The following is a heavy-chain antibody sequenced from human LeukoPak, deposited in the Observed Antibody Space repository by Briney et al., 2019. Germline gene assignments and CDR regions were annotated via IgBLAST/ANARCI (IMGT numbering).Heavy chain of an antibody. V-gene: IGHV1-69*04. CDR1: GGTFSSYA. J-gene: IGHJ2*01. CDR2: IIPILAIA. CDR3: ARDLDVTMTVVLPSSDWYFDL. D-gene: IGHD3-22*01. Sequence: ASVKVSCKASGGTFSSYAISWVRQAPGQGLEWMGRIIPILAIANYAQKFQGRVTITADKSTGTAYMELSSLRSEDTAVYYCARDLDVTMTVVLPSSDWYFDLWGRGTLVTVSS.